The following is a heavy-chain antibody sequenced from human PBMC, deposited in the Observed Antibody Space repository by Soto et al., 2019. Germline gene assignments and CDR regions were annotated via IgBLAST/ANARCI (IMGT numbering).Heavy chain of an antibody. V-gene: IGHV3-23*01. CDR2: ISGSGGST. D-gene: IGHD3-22*01. J-gene: IGHJ6*02. Sequence: GGSLRLSCAASGFTFSSYAMSWVRQAPGKGLEWVSAISGSGGSTYYADSVKGRFTISRDNSKNTLYLQMNSLRAEDTAVYYCAKDYYDSSGYVHYYGMDVWGQATTVTVSS. CDR3: AKDYYDSSGYVHYYGMDV. CDR1: GFTFSSYA.